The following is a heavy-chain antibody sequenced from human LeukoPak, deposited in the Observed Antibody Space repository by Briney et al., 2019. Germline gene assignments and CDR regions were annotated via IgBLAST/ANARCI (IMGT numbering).Heavy chain of an antibody. D-gene: IGHD5-12*01. V-gene: IGHV3-66*01. Sequence: GGSLRLSCAASGFTVSSNYMSWVRQAPGKGLEWVSVIYSGGSTYYADSVKGRFTISRDNSKNTLYLQMNSLRAEDTAVYYCAREMPTNAGGFDYWGQGTLVTVSS. CDR2: IYSGGST. J-gene: IGHJ4*02. CDR1: GFTVSSNY. CDR3: AREMPTNAGGFDY.